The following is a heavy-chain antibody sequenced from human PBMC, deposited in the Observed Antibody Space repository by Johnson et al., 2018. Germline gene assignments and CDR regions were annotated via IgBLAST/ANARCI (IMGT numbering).Heavy chain of an antibody. CDR2: ISSSTNYI. V-gene: IGHV3-21*04. CDR3: AREQIVVVTAAYAFDI. D-gene: IGHD2-21*02. CDR1: GFTFSSYS. J-gene: IGHJ3*02. Sequence: VQLVQSGGGLVRPGGSLRLSCAASGFTFSSYSMNWVRQAPGEGLEWVSSISSSTNYIYYADSVKGRFTISRDNSKNTLYLQMNSLRAEDTAVYYCAREQIVVVTAAYAFDIWGQGTMVTVAS.